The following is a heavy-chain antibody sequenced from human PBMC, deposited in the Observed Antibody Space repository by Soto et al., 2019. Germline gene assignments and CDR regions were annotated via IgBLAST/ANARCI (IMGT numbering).Heavy chain of an antibody. CDR3: AKDSIVVVPAAPYYMDV. J-gene: IGHJ6*03. CDR2: ISGSGGST. Sequence: GSLRLSCAASGFTFSSYAMSWVRQAPGKGLEWVSAISGSGGSTYYADSVKGRFTISRDNSKNTLYLQMNSLRAEDTAVYYCAKDSIVVVPAAPYYMDVWGKGTTVTVSS. V-gene: IGHV3-23*01. CDR1: GFTFSSYA. D-gene: IGHD2-2*01.